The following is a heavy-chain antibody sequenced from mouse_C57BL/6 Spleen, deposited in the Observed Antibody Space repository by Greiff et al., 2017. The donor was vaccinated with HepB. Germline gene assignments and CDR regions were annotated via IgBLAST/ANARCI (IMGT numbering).Heavy chain of an antibody. V-gene: IGHV2-9*02. CDR3: ARLEDI. CDR2: IWAGGST. J-gene: IGHJ2*01. D-gene: IGHD1-3*01. CDR1: GFSLTSYG. Sequence: VQLVESGPGLVAPSQSLSITCTVSGFSLTSYGVHWVRQPPGKGLEGLGVIWAGGSTNYNSALMSRLSISKDNSKSQVFLKMKSLQTDDTAMYYFARLEDIWGQGTTLIVSS.